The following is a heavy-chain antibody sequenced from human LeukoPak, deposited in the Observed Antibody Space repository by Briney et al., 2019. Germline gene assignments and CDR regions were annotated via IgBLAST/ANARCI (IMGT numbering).Heavy chain of an antibody. V-gene: IGHV1-69*13. D-gene: IGHD4-23*01. Sequence: GASVKVSCKASGYTFTSYDINWVRQATGQGLEWMGGIIPIFGTANYAQKFQGRVTITADESTSTAYMELSSLRSEDTAVYYCATDYGGNSAMDYWGQGTLVTVSS. J-gene: IGHJ4*02. CDR2: IIPIFGTA. CDR3: ATDYGGNSAMDY. CDR1: GYTFTSYD.